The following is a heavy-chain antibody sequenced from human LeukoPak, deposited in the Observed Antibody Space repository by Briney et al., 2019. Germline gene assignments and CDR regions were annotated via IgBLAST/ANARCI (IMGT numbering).Heavy chain of an antibody. CDR1: GYSISSGYY. CDR2: IYHSGST. CDR3: ARQRRDVGATLGAFDY. V-gene: IGHV4-38-2*01. D-gene: IGHD1-26*01. Sequence: PSETLSLTCAVSGYSISSGYYWGWIRQPPGKGLEWIGSIYHSGSTYYNPSLKSRVTISVDTSKNQFPLKLSSVTAADTAVYYCARQRRDVGATLGAFDYWGQGTLVTVSS. J-gene: IGHJ4*02.